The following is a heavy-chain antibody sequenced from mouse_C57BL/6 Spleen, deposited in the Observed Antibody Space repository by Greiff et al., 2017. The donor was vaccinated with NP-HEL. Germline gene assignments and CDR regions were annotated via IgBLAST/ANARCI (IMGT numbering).Heavy chain of an antibody. CDR2: INPNNGGT. D-gene: IGHD2-13*01. V-gene: IGHV1-26*01. CDR1: GYTFTDYY. CDR3: ARWDYSRIFDY. J-gene: IGHJ2*01. Sequence: EVQLQRSGPELVKPGASVKISCKASGYTFTDYYMNWVKQSHGKSLEWIGDINPNNGGTSYNQKFKGKATLTVDKSSSTAYMELRSLTSEDSAVYYCARWDYSRIFDYWGQGTTLTVSS.